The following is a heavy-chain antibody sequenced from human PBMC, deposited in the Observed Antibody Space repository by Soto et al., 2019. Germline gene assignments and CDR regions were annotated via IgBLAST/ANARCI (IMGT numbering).Heavy chain of an antibody. CDR2: IYPDDSDT. CDR3: ARQYSSSWNYYYYGVDV. J-gene: IGHJ6*02. CDR1: GYSFATYW. V-gene: IGHV5-51*01. D-gene: IGHD6-13*01. Sequence: PGASLKISCXGSGYSFATYWIGWVRQMPGKGLEWMGIIYPDDSDTRYSPSFQGQVTISADKSINTAYLQWSSLKASDSATYYCARQYSSSWNYYYYGVDVWGQGTTVTVSS.